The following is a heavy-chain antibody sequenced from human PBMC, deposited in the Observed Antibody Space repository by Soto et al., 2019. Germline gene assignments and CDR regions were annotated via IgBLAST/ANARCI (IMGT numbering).Heavy chain of an antibody. CDR1: GDSVSSNSSA. V-gene: IGHV6-1*01. CDR2: TYYRSKWYN. D-gene: IGHD5-12*01. J-gene: IGHJ5*02. Sequence: SQTLSLPCGISGDSVSSNSSACNFIRQSPSRGLEWLGRTYYRSKWYNDYAVSVKSRITINPDTSKNQFSLQLNSVTPEDTAVYYCARENTDIVAPEGFDPWGQGTLVT. CDR3: ARENTDIVAPEGFDP.